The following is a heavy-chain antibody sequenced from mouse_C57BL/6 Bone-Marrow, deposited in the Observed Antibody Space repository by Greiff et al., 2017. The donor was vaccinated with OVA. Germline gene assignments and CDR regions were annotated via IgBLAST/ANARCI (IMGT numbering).Heavy chain of an antibody. CDR1: GFNIKDYY. CDR2: IDPEDGET. V-gene: IGHV14-2*01. J-gene: IGHJ1*03. CDR3: ATYYGSSSVYWYFDV. Sequence: VQLQQSGAELVKPGASVKLSCTASGFNIKDYYMHWVKQRTEQGLEWIGRIDPEDGETKYAPNFQGKATITADTSYNTAYLQLSSLTSKDTAVYYCATYYGSSSVYWYFDVWGTGTTVTVSS. D-gene: IGHD1-1*01.